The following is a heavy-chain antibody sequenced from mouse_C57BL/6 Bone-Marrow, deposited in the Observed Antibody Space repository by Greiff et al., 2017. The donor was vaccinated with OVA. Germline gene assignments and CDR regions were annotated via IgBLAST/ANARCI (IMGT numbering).Heavy chain of an antibody. Sequence: EVKLMESGGDLVKPGGSLKLSCAASGFTFSSYGMSWVRQTPDQRLEWVATISSGGSYTYYPDSVKGRFTITRDNAKNTLYLQMSSLKSEDTAMSYCARRYGNYDYWGQGTTLTVSS. D-gene: IGHD2-1*01. CDR2: ISSGGSYT. CDR3: ARRYGNYDY. V-gene: IGHV5-6*02. CDR1: GFTFSSYG. J-gene: IGHJ2*01.